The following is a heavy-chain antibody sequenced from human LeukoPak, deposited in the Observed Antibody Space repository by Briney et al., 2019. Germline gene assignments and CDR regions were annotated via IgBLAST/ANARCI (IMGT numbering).Heavy chain of an antibody. CDR3: ARDLFAKGHCSGGSCSEFDP. J-gene: IGHJ5*02. CDR2: IYTSGST. V-gene: IGHV4-4*07. D-gene: IGHD2-15*01. Sequence: SETLSLTCTVSGGSISSYYWSWIRQPAGKGLEWIGRIYTSGSTNYNPSLKSRVTMSVDTSKNQFSLKLSSVTAADTAVYYCARDLFAKGHCSGGSCSEFDPWGQGTLVTVSS. CDR1: GGSISSYY.